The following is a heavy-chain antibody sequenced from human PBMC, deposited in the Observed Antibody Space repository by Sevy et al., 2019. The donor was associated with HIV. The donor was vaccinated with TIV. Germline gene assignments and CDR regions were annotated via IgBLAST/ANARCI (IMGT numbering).Heavy chain of an antibody. J-gene: IGHJ4*02. V-gene: IGHV3-23*01. D-gene: IGHD2-8*01. CDR3: AREGCTKPHDY. Sequence: GGSLRLSCAASGFTFSKYSMSWVRQPPGKGLEWVSTLSFGCGEINYADSVKGRLTISRDNSKSSVYLQMNNPRPEDTAVYYCAREGCTKPHDYWGQGTLVTVSS. CDR1: GFTFSKYS. CDR2: LSFGCGEI.